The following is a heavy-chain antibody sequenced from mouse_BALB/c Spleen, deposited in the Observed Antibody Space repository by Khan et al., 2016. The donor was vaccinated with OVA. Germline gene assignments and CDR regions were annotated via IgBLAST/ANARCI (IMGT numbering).Heavy chain of an antibody. J-gene: IGHJ3*01. Sequence: VQLQQSGAELVRPGVSVKISCKGSGYTFTDFAMHWVKQSHAKSLEWIGVISTYYGYANYNQKFKGKATMTVDKSSSKAYMELARLTSEDSAIYYCARGNGNYRFAYWGQGTLVTVSA. V-gene: IGHV1S137*01. CDR3: ARGNGNYRFAY. CDR1: GYTFTDFA. CDR2: ISTYYGYA. D-gene: IGHD2-1*01.